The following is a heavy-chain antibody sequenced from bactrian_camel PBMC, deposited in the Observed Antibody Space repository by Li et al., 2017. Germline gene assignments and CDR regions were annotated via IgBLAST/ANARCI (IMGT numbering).Heavy chain of an antibody. CDR3: AARPGTVGCSFPPDRWTY. J-gene: IGHJ4*01. CDR2: IDNAGSAT. D-gene: IGHD3*01. CDR1: GFAGSNLY. V-gene: IGHV3S40*01. Sequence: DVQLVESGGGSVQAGESLRLSCVASGFAGSNLYMAWFRQAPGKEREGVAAIDNAGSATYTYAVQGRFTISQNQAKDTAYLQMNSLAPEDTGMYYCAARPGTVGCSFPPDRWTYWGQGTQVTVSS.